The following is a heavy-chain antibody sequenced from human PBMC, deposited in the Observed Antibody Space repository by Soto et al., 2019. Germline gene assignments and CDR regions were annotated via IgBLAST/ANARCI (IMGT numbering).Heavy chain of an antibody. CDR1: GFTFSSYG. Sequence: PGGSLRLSCAASGFTFSSYGMHWVRQAPGKGLEWVAVISYDGSNKYDADSVKGRVTISRDNSKNTLYLQMNRLRAEETAVYYCAKAELWFGELLGYYYGMDVWGQGTTVTVSS. CDR2: ISYDGSNK. D-gene: IGHD3-10*01. J-gene: IGHJ6*02. CDR3: AKAELWFGELLGYYYGMDV. V-gene: IGHV3-30*18.